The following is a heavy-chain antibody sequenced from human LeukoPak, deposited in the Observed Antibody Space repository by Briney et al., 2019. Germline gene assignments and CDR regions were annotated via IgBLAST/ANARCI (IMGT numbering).Heavy chain of an antibody. CDR2: IYSGGST. J-gene: IGHJ3*02. Sequence: GGSLRLSCAASGFTVSSNYMSWVRQAPGKGLEWVSVIYSGGSTYYADSVKGRFTISRDNSKNTLYLQMNSLRAEDTAVYYCARAVVVVTLAGAFDTWGQGTMVTVSS. CDR1: GFTVSSNY. D-gene: IGHD2-15*01. CDR3: ARAVVVVTLAGAFDT. V-gene: IGHV3-53*01.